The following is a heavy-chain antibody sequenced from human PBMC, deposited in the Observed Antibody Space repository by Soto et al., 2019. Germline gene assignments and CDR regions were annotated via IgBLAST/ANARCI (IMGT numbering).Heavy chain of an antibody. V-gene: IGHV4-34*01. CDR3: ARAPIVGGSLGWFDT. CDR2: INHSGST. D-gene: IGHD1-26*01. Sequence: SETLSLTCAVYGGSFSGYYWSWIRQPPGKGLEWIGEINHSGSTNYNPSLKSRVTISVDTSKNQFSLKLSSVTAADTAVYYCARAPIVGGSLGWFDTWGQGTLVTVSS. CDR1: GGSFSGYY. J-gene: IGHJ5*02.